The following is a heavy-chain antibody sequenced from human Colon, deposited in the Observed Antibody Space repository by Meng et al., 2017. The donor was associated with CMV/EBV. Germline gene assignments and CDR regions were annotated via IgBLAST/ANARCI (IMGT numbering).Heavy chain of an antibody. Sequence: ASVKVSCKASGGTFSTNAITWVRQAPGQGLEWMGWINPNSGGTNYAQKFQGRVTMTRDTSISTAYMELSRLRSDDTAVYYCVRDRGAAGTWGQGTLVTVSS. CDR3: VRDRGAAGT. V-gene: IGHV1-2*02. D-gene: IGHD6-13*01. CDR1: GGTFSTNA. J-gene: IGHJ4*02. CDR2: INPNSGGT.